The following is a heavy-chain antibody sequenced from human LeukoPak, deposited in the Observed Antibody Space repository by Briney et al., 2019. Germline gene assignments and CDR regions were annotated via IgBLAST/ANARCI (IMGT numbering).Heavy chain of an antibody. Sequence: PGGSLRLSCAASGFTFSSYSMNWVRQAPGKGLEWVSYISSSSSTIYYADSVKGRFTISRDNAKNSLYLQMNSLRAEDTAVYYCARGDYYGYSDYWGQGTLVTVSS. V-gene: IGHV3-48*04. CDR2: ISSSSSTI. D-gene: IGHD3-10*01. CDR3: ARGDYYGYSDY. J-gene: IGHJ4*02. CDR1: GFTFSSYS.